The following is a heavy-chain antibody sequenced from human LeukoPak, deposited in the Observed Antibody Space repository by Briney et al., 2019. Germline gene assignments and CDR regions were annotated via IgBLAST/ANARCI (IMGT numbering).Heavy chain of an antibody. D-gene: IGHD1-26*01. J-gene: IGHJ3*02. CDR1: GGSISSYY. CDR3: AREVGSYYLLRAFDI. Sequence: SETLSLTCTVSGGSISSYYWSWIRQPAGKGLESIGHISTSGSTNYNPSLKSRVTISVDKSKNQFSLKLSSVTAADTAVYYCAREVGSYYLLRAFDIWGQGTMVTVSS. CDR2: ISTSGST. V-gene: IGHV4-4*07.